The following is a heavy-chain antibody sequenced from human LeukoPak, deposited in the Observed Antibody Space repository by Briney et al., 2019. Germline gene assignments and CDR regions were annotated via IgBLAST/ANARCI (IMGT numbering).Heavy chain of an antibody. D-gene: IGHD3-10*01. CDR1: GYTFTSYY. V-gene: IGHV1-46*01. Sequence: ASVNASCKASGYTFTSYYMHWVRQAPGQGLEWMRIINPSGCSTNYAQKFQGRVTVTRDTSTSTVYMELSSLRSEATAVYYCTSDRLWFGELHFDYWGQGTLVTVSS. CDR3: TSDRLWFGELHFDY. CDR2: INPSGCST. J-gene: IGHJ4*02.